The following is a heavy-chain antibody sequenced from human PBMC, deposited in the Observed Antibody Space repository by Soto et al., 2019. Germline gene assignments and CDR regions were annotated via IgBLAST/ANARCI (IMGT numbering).Heavy chain of an antibody. CDR1: GYTFTNYD. V-gene: IGHV1-8*01. D-gene: IGHD4-17*01. CDR3: ARAWADPSGGEYGYYDNRDV. J-gene: IGHJ6*03. Sequence: QVQLVQSGAEVKKPGASVKVSCKASGYTFTNYDINWVRQATGQGLEWMGWINPYSGNRGYAQKFQGRVTMTRSTSESTAYMELTSLMSEDTAVYYWARAWADPSGGEYGYYDNRDVWGKGTTVTVSS. CDR2: INPYSGNR.